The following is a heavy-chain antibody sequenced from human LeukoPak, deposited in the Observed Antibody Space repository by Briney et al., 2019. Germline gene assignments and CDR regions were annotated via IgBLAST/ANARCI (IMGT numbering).Heavy chain of an antibody. Sequence: GGSLRLSCAASGFTFSTYWMNWYRQAPARGPEWLSSMKGGGETFYADSVKGRFTLSRDVSRNTVYFQRNNLRVEDTAIYYCARASWTSTADAVCWGQGTQVTVSS. J-gene: IGHJ4*02. CDR1: GFTFSTYW. CDR3: ARASWTSTADAVC. V-gene: IGHV3-23*01. CDR2: MKGGGET. D-gene: IGHD3/OR15-3a*01.